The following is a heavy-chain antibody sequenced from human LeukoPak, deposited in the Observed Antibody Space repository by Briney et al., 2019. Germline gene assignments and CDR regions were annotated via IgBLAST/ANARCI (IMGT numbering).Heavy chain of an antibody. Sequence: GGSLRLSCAASGFTFSSYGMHWVRQAPGKGLEWVAVISYDGSNEYYADSVKGRFTISRDNSKNTLYLQMNSLRAEDTAVYYCAKDGLDYWGQGTLVTVSS. CDR2: ISYDGSNE. CDR3: AKDGLDY. J-gene: IGHJ4*02. V-gene: IGHV3-30*18. CDR1: GFTFSSYG.